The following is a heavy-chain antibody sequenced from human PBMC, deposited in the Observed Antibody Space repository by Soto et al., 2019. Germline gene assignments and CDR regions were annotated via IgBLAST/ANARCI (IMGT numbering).Heavy chain of an antibody. Sequence: LRLSCAASGFTFSSYGMHWVRQAPGKGLEWVAVISYDGSNKYYADSVKGRFTISRDNSKNTLYLQMNSLRAEDTAVYYCAKDGGGWELLLDYYYGMDVWGQGTTVTVSS. D-gene: IGHD1-26*01. CDR1: GFTFSSYG. J-gene: IGHJ6*02. CDR3: AKDGGGWELLLDYYYGMDV. CDR2: ISYDGSNK. V-gene: IGHV3-30*18.